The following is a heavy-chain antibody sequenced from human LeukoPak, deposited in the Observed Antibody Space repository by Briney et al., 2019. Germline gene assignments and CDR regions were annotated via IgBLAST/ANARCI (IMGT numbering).Heavy chain of an antibody. CDR3: AKKGGGGRFGETGAFDI. Sequence: QPRGSLRLSCAASGFTFSSYAMSWVRQAPGKGLEWVSAISGSGGSTYYADSVKGRFTISRDNSKNTLYLQMNSLRAEDTAVYYCAKKGGGGRFGETGAFDIWGQGTMVTVSS. D-gene: IGHD3-10*01. V-gene: IGHV3-23*01. CDR2: ISGSGGST. J-gene: IGHJ3*02. CDR1: GFTFSSYA.